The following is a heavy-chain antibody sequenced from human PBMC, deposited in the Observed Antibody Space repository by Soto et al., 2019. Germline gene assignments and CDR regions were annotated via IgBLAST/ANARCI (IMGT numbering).Heavy chain of an antibody. V-gene: IGHV3-7*01. CDR1: GFTFSSIW. CDR3: GACDSSKNP. Sequence: PWRSLRLPCALCGFTFSSIWMNWGSRTPGKGLEWEGNIKPDGAAQACVDTVKGRFSVSRGNAKFSLYLLMNSPRADDMGIDFCGACDSSKNPWGQGTLVTVSS. CDR2: IKPDGAAQ. J-gene: IGHJ5*02. D-gene: IGHD2-21*02.